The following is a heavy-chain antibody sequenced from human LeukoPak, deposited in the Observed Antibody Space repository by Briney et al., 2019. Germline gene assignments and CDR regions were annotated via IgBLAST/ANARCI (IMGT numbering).Heavy chain of an antibody. Sequence: PGRSLRLSCAASGFTLDDYAMHCVRQAPGKGLEWVSGTRWNSGRTGYADSVKGRFTISRDNAKNSLYLQMNSLRAEDTALYYCAKDIRARAGSSWDGVADYWGQGTLVTVSS. V-gene: IGHV3-9*01. J-gene: IGHJ4*02. D-gene: IGHD6-13*01. CDR1: GFTLDDYA. CDR2: TRWNSGRT. CDR3: AKDIRARAGSSWDGVADY.